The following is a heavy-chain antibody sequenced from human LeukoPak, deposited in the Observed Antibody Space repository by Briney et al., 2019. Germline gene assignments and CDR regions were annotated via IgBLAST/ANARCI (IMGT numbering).Heavy chain of an antibody. CDR1: GGSISSSNYY. CDR2: INHSGST. J-gene: IGHJ4*02. V-gene: IGHV4-39*07. CDR3: AREKRGAYYGSGSYGYYFDY. Sequence: PSETLSLTCTVSGGSISSSNYYWGWIRQPPGKGLEWIGEINHSGSTNYNPSLKSRVTISVDTSKNQFSLKLSSVTAADTAVYYCAREKRGAYYGSGSYGYYFDYWGQGTLVTVSS. D-gene: IGHD3-10*01.